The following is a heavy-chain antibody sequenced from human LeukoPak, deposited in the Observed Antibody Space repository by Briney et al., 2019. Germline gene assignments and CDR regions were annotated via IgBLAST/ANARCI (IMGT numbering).Heavy chain of an antibody. CDR3: AREGLATGLDY. V-gene: IGHV3-30-3*01. Sequence: GALRLSCAASGFTFSSYAMHWVRQAPGKGLEWVAVISYDGSNKYYADSVKGRFTISRDNSKNTLYLQMNSLRAEDTAVYYCAREGLATGLDYWGQGTLVTVSS. J-gene: IGHJ4*02. D-gene: IGHD5-12*01. CDR1: GFTFSSYA. CDR2: ISYDGSNK.